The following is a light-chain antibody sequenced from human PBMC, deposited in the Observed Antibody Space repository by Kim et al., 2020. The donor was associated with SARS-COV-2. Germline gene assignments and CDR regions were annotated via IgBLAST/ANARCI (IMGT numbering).Light chain of an antibody. V-gene: IGLV3-1*01. CDR2: QDS. Sequence: SVIPGQTASIPCSGDKMGDKYACWYQQKPGQSPVLVIYQDSKRPSGIPERFSGSNSGNTATLTISGTQAMDEADYYCQAWDRSTYVFGTGTKVTVL. J-gene: IGLJ1*01. CDR1: KMGDKY. CDR3: QAWDRSTYV.